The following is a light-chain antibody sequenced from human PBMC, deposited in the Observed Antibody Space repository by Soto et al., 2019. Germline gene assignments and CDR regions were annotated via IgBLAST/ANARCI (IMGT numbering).Light chain of an antibody. Sequence: MVLTQSPGTLSLSPGERSTRSFRASQSVSNTYLAWYQQKPGQTPRLLIYGASSRATGIPDRFSGSGSGTDFTLTISRLEPEDFAVYYCQQYGSSITFGQGTKVDIK. CDR2: GAS. CDR1: QSVSNTY. CDR3: QQYGSSIT. J-gene: IGKJ1*01. V-gene: IGKV3-20*01.